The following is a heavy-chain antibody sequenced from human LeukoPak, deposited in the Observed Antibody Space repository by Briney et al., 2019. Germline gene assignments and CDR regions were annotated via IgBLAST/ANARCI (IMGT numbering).Heavy chain of an antibody. Sequence: GGSLRLSCVASEFTFSSYSMNWVRQAPGKGLEWVSYISSTSNAIHYADSVKGRFTISRDNAKNSLYLQMNSLRADDTAVYYCARESPYSNSWYGDSWGQGTLVTVSS. CDR3: ARESPYSNSWYGDS. V-gene: IGHV3-48*01. CDR2: ISSTSNAI. CDR1: EFTFSSYS. D-gene: IGHD6-13*01. J-gene: IGHJ4*02.